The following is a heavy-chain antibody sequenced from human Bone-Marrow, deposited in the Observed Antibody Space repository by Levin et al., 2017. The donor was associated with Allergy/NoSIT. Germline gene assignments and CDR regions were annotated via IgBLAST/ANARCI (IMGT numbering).Heavy chain of an antibody. D-gene: IGHD5-24*01. V-gene: IGHV3-74*01. Sequence: GESLKISCAASGLTFKNYWMHWVRQPPGKGLVWVSEINSDGRATAYADSVKGRFTISRDNAKDTLYLQMNSLTAEDTAVYYCARGRGGNGFYYADYWGQGILVVVSS. J-gene: IGHJ4*02. CDR3: ARGRGGNGFYYADY. CDR1: GLTFKNYW. CDR2: INSDGRAT.